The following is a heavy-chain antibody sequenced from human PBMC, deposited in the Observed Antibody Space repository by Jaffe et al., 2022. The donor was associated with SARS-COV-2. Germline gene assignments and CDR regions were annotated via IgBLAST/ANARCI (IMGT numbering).Heavy chain of an antibody. CDR3: ARGGRSWDSSGLGAGAFDY. V-gene: IGHV4-61*02. J-gene: IGHJ4*02. D-gene: IGHD3-22*01. CDR2: IYTSGST. CDR1: GGSISSGSYY. Sequence: QVQLQESGPGLVKPSQTLSLTCTVSGGSISSGSYYWSWIRQPAGKGLEWIGRIYTSGSTNYNPSLKSRVTISVDTSKNQFSLKLSSVTAADTAVYYCARGGRSWDSSGLGAGAFDYWGQGTLVTVSS.